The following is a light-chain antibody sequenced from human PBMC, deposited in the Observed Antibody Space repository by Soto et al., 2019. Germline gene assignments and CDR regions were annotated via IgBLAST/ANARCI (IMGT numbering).Light chain of an antibody. Sequence: DIKMTQSPSTLSASKGDRVTITFGASQNIRTWLSWYQQKPGKAPNLLIFDASSLHSGVPSRFSGSGSGTEFTLTITSLQPDDFATYYCQHYNPYSGPFGQGTKVDIK. CDR1: QNIRTW. CDR3: QHYNPYSGP. CDR2: DAS. V-gene: IGKV1-5*01. J-gene: IGKJ1*01.